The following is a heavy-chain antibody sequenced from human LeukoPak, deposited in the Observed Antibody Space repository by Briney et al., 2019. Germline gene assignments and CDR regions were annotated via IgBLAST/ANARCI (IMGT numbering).Heavy chain of an antibody. J-gene: IGHJ1*01. V-gene: IGHV4-39*07. CDR1: GGSISSGGYY. CDR3: ARGEVLLWFGESPGYFQH. Sequence: SETLSLTCTVSGGSISSGGYYWSWIRQPPGKGLEWIGSVHFGGNSYYNPSLKSRVSISVDPSENQFSLKLSFVTAADTAVYYCARGEVLLWFGESPGYFQHWGQGTLVTVSS. CDR2: VHFGGNS. D-gene: IGHD3-10*01.